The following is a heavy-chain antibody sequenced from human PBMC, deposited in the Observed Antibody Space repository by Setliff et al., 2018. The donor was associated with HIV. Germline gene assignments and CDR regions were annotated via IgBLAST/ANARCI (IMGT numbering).Heavy chain of an antibody. V-gene: IGHV3-66*02. J-gene: IGHJ4*02. CDR3: ARLRLYNSALDY. Sequence: GGSLRLSCAASGFTVSGSYMSWVRQAPGKGLEWVSTIYSDGSTYHADSVKGRFTLSRDISENALYLQIDSLRPEDTAVYYCARLRLYNSALDYWGQGTLVTVSS. CDR2: IYSDGST. D-gene: IGHD3-10*01. CDR1: GFTVSGSY.